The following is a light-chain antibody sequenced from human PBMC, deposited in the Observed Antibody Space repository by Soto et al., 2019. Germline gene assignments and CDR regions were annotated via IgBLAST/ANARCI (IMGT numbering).Light chain of an antibody. CDR3: NSYTSSSTRV. V-gene: IGLV2-14*01. CDR2: EVS. J-gene: IGLJ1*01. Sequence: QSVLTQPASVSGSPGQSITISCTGTSSDVGGYNYVSWYQQHPGKAPKLMIYEVSNRPSGVSNRFSGSKSGNTASLTISGLQTEDEADYYCNSYTSSSTRVFGTGTKVNVL. CDR1: SSDVGGYNY.